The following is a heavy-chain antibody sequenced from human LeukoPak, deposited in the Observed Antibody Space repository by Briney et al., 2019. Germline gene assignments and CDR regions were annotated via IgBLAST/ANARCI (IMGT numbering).Heavy chain of an antibody. CDR3: ARGWLQFGMDV. Sequence: SQTLSLTCAISGDSVSGNSAVWNWIRQSPSRGLEWLGRTYYNSKWYNDYAVSVKSRITINPDTSKNQFSLQLSSVTPEDTAVYYCARGWLQFGMDVWGRGTTVTVSS. J-gene: IGHJ6*02. D-gene: IGHD5-24*01. CDR2: TYYNSKWYN. CDR1: GDSVSGNSAV. V-gene: IGHV6-1*01.